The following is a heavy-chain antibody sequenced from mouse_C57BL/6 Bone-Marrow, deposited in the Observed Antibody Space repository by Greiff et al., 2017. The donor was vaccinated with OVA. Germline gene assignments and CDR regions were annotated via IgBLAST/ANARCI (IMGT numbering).Heavy chain of an antibody. CDR1: GYTFTSYW. CDR2: IDPSDSYT. CDR3: ARRGYGSSSWFAY. V-gene: IGHV1-50*01. Sequence: VQLQQSGAELVKPGASVKLSCKASGYTFTSYWMQWVKQRPGPGLEWIGEIDPSDSYTNYNQKFKGKATLTVDTSSSTAYMQLSSLTSEDSAVYYCARRGYGSSSWFAYWGQGTLVTVSA. D-gene: IGHD1-1*01. J-gene: IGHJ3*01.